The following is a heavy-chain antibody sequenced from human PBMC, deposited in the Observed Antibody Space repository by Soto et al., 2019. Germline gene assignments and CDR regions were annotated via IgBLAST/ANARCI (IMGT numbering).Heavy chain of an antibody. J-gene: IGHJ5*02. CDR2: IYFAGST. CDR1: GGAVSSGTYY. Sequence: SETLSLTCTVSGGAVSSGTYYWSWIRQPPGKGPEWIGHIYFAGSTNYNPSLKSRVTMSLDTSRNQFSLKLSSVTAADTAVYYCTRGPPRVQWFDPWGLGTLVTVSS. V-gene: IGHV4-61*01. CDR3: TRGPPRVQWFDP.